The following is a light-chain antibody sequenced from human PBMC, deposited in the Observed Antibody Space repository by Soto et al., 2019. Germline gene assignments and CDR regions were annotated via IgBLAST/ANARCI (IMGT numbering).Light chain of an antibody. CDR3: QQYNDWPPLT. CDR1: QSVRNN. V-gene: IGKV3D-15*01. J-gene: IGKJ3*01. CDR2: AAS. Sequence: EVVMTQSPATLSVSPGDRVTLSCRASQSVRNNFAWYQQRPGQAPRLLRYAASTRAPGIPARFSGSGSGTEFTLTISSLQSEDFAVYYCQQYNDWPPLTFGPGTKVDIK.